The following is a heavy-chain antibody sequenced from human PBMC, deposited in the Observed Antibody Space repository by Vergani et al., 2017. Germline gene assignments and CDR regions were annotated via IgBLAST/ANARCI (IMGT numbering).Heavy chain of an antibody. V-gene: IGHV1-69*12. CDR2: SIPIFGTA. J-gene: IGHJ4*02. CDR1: GGTFSSCA. CDR3: ARRRITYEGVIGFDY. Sequence: QVQLVQSGAEVKKPGSSVKVSCKASGGTFSSCAISWVRQAPGQGLEWMGGSIPIFGTANYAQKFQGRVPITADESTSTAYMELSSLRCEDTAVYYCARRRITYEGVIGFDYWGQGTLVTVSS. D-gene: IGHD3-16*02.